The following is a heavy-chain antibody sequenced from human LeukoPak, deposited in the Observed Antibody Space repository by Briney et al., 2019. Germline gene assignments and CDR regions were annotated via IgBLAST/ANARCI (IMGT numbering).Heavy chain of an antibody. V-gene: IGHV4-59*08. CDR1: GGSISSYY. J-gene: IGHJ4*02. Sequence: SETLSLTCTVSGGSISSYYWSWIRQPPGKGLEWIGYIYYSGSTNYNPSLKSRVTISVDTSKNQFSLKLSSVTAADTAVYYCARLYYGDYGGFDYWGQGTLVTVSS. D-gene: IGHD4-17*01. CDR2: IYYSGST. CDR3: ARLYYGDYGGFDY.